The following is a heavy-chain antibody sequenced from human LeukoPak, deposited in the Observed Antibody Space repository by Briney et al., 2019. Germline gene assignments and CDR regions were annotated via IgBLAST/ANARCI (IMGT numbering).Heavy chain of an antibody. CDR1: GFTFSSYA. CDR2: ISYDGSNK. J-gene: IGHJ6*03. V-gene: IGHV3-30*01. CDR3: ARDPAGDPYYYYYYMDV. Sequence: GGSLRLSCAASGFTFSSYAMHWVRQAPGKGLEWVAVISYDGSNKYYADSVKGRFTISRDNSKNTLYLQMNSLRAEDTAVYYCARDPAGDPYYYYYYMDVWGKGTTVTVSS.